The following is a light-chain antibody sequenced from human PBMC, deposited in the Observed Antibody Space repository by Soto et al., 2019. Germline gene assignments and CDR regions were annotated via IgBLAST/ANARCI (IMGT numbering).Light chain of an antibody. CDR2: EAS. V-gene: IGLV2-23*01. CDR1: SSDVGSHNL. J-gene: IGLJ1*01. CDR3: CSNAASSTYV. Sequence: SVLTQPASVSGSPGQSITISCTGTSSDVGSHNLVSWYQQYPGKAPKLIIFEASKRPSGVSNRFSGSKSGSTASLTISGLQAEDEADYYCCSNAASSTYVFGSGSKVT.